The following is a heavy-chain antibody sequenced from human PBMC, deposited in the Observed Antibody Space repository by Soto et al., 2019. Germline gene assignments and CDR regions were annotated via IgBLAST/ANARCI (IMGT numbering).Heavy chain of an antibody. D-gene: IGHD2-21*01. J-gene: IGHJ6*02. CDR1: GYTFTSCY. Sequence: GASVKVSCKASGYTFTSCYMHWVRQAPGQGLEWMGIINPSSGSTSYGQKFQVRVTMTRATSTTTVYMELSSLTSEDTAVYYCAREDPPAYIWIRRPHYHYGMHLWG. V-gene: IGHV1-46*01. CDR2: INPSSGST. CDR3: AREDPPAYIWIRRPHYHYGMHL.